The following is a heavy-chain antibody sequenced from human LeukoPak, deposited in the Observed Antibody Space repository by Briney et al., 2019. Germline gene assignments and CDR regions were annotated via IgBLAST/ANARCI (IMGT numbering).Heavy chain of an antibody. CDR3: VRDSGGPDY. J-gene: IGHJ4*02. CDR1: GFTFSSYA. Sequence: GRSLRLSCAASGFTFSSYAMHWVRQAPGKGLEWVAVISYDGSNKYYADSVKGRFTISRDNSKNTLYLQMSSLRVEDTAMYYCVRDSGGPDYWGQGTLVTVSS. CDR2: ISYDGSNK. D-gene: IGHD2-15*01. V-gene: IGHV3-30-3*01.